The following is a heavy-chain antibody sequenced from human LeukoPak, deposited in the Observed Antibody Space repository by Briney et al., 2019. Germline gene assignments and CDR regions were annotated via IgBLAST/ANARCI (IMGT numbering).Heavy chain of an antibody. CDR3: AGGGYLGY. D-gene: IGHD2-15*01. Sequence: GGSLRLSCSASGFTVSSHFMTWVRQAPGKGLEWLSIIYSGGNTFYADSVRGRFTISRDNSKNTLFLQMNGLRPEDTAVYSCAGGGYLGYWGHGTQVTVSS. J-gene: IGHJ1*01. CDR1: GFTVSSHF. V-gene: IGHV3-66*01. CDR2: IYSGGNT.